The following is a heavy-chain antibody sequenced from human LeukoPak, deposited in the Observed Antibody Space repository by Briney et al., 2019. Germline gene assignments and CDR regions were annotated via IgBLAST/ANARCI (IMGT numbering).Heavy chain of an antibody. D-gene: IGHD2-2*02. CDR3: TTGGNIVVVPAAIAADYYYYMDV. Sequence: PGGSLRLSCAASGFTFSNAWMSWVRQAPGKGLEWVGRIKSKTDGGTTDYAAPVKGRFTISRDDSKNTLYLQMNSLKTEDTAVYYCTTGGNIVVVPAAIAADYYYYMDVWGKGTTVTVSS. CDR2: IKSKTDGGTT. J-gene: IGHJ6*03. CDR1: GFTFSNAW. V-gene: IGHV3-15*01.